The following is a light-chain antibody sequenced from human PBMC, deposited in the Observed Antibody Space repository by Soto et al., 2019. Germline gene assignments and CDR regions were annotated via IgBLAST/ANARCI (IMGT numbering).Light chain of an antibody. V-gene: IGKV1-5*03. J-gene: IGKJ2*01. Sequence: DIQMTQSPSTLSASVGDRVTITCRASQTINSWLAWYQQKPGKAPKLLIYKASALRTGVPSRFSGSGSGTEFTLTISSLQHDDYATYYCQQYNSYSYTFGQGTKLEIK. CDR3: QQYNSYSYT. CDR1: QTINSW. CDR2: KAS.